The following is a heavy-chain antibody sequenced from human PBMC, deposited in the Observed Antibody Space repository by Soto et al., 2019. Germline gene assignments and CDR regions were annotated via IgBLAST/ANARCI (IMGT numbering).Heavy chain of an antibody. CDR2: INTDGSST. D-gene: IGHD5-18*01. V-gene: IGHV3-74*01. CDR3: AKSAGDTYGFFH. CDR1: GFTFSSYW. Sequence: EVQLVESGGRLVQPGGSLRLSCAASGFTFSSYWIHWVRQAPGKGLVWVSRINTDGSSTDYADSVKGRFTISRDNARNTLYLQMNSLSAEDTAGYYCAKSAGDTYGFFHWCQGTLVTVSS. J-gene: IGHJ4*02.